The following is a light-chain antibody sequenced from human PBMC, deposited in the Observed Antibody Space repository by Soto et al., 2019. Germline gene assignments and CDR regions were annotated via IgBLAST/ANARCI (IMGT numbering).Light chain of an antibody. CDR2: DVT. CDR3: CAHSASYTFV. J-gene: IGLJ1*01. Sequence: QSVLTQPRSVSGSPGQSVTISCTGTSSDVGGYNCVSWYQQHPGKAPQLIISDVTQRPSGVPDRFSGSKSGNTASLSISGLRAEDEADYYCCAHSASYTFVFGTGTKVTVL. CDR1: SSDVGGYNC. V-gene: IGLV2-11*01.